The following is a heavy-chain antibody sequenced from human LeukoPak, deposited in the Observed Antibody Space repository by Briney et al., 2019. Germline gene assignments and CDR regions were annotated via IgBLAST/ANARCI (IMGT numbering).Heavy chain of an antibody. J-gene: IGHJ6*02. CDR1: GFTFSSYD. V-gene: IGHV3-13*01. CDR2: IGTAGDT. D-gene: IGHD3-3*01. Sequence: GGSLRLSCAASGFTFSSYDMHSVRQATGKGLEWVSAIGTAGDTYYPGSVKGRFTISRENAKNSLYLQMNSLRAGDTAVYYCARGHLRFLEWLSPSYGMDVWGQGTTVTVSS. CDR3: ARGHLRFLEWLSPSYGMDV.